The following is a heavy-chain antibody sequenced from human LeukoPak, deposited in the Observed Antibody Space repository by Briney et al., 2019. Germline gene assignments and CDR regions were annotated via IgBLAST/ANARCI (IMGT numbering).Heavy chain of an antibody. CDR3: ARGRYYYDSSGYYYGPWYFDY. Sequence: SETLSLTCTVSGASISSGSYYWGWIRQPPGKGLEWIGTIYYSGSTYYNSSLKSRVTISVDTSKNQFSLKLSSVTAADTAVYYCARGRYYYDSSGYYYGPWYFDYWGQGTLVTVSS. V-gene: IGHV4-39*01. CDR2: IYYSGST. D-gene: IGHD3-22*01. J-gene: IGHJ4*02. CDR1: GASISSGSYY.